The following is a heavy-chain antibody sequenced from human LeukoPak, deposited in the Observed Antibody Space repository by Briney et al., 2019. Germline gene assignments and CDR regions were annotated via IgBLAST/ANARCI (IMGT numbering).Heavy chain of an antibody. CDR2: ISSSSSYI. V-gene: IGHV3-21*01. CDR1: GFTFSSYS. D-gene: IGHD5-12*01. CDR3: ARVGYSGYEPPYYYYYMDV. J-gene: IGHJ6*03. Sequence: GGSLRLSCAASGFTFSSYSMNWVRQAPGKGLEWVSSISSSSSYIYYADSVKGRFTISRDNAKNSLYLQMNSLRAEDTAVYYCARVGYSGYEPPYYYYYMDVWGKGTTVTVSS.